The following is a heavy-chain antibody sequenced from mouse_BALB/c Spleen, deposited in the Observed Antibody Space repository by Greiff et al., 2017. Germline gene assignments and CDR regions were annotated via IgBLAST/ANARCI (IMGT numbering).Heavy chain of an antibody. Sequence: VQLQQSGAELMKPGASVKISCKATGYTFSSYWIEWVKQRPGHGLEWIGEILPGSGSTNYNEKFKGKATFTADTSSNTAYMQLSSLTSEDSAVYYCARFDGYYGMDYWGQGTSVTVSS. D-gene: IGHD2-3*01. CDR1: GYTFSSYW. CDR2: ILPGSGST. CDR3: ARFDGYYGMDY. V-gene: IGHV1-9*01. J-gene: IGHJ4*01.